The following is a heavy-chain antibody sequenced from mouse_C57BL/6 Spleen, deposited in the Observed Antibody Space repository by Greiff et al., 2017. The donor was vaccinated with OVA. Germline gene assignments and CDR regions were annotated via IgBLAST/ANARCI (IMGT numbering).Heavy chain of an antibody. CDR3: ARRYYGTDYFDD. V-gene: IGHV1-81*01. Sequence: QVQLQQSGAELARPGASVKLSCKASGYTFTSYGISWVKQRTGQGLEWIGEIYPRSGNTYYNEKFKGKATLTADKSSSTAYMELRSLTSEDSAVYFCARRYYGTDYFDDWGQGTTLTVSS. J-gene: IGHJ2*01. CDR1: GYTFTSYG. CDR2: IYPRSGNT. D-gene: IGHD1-1*01.